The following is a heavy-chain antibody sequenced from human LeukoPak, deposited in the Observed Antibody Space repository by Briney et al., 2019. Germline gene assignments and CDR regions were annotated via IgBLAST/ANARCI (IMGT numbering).Heavy chain of an antibody. J-gene: IGHJ5*02. CDR3: AREEALEWLLYWFDP. CDR1: GDSVSSNSAA. Sequence: SQTLSLTCAISGDSVSSNSAAWNWIRQSPPRGLKCWERPSYRSKWYNDYAVSVKSRITINPDTSKNQFSLQLNSVTPEDTAVYYCAREEALEWLLYWFDPWGQGTLVTVSS. V-gene: IGHV6-1*01. CDR2: PSYRSKWYN. D-gene: IGHD3-3*01.